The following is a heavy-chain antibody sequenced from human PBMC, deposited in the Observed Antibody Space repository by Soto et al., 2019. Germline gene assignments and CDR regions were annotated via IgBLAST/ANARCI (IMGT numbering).Heavy chain of an antibody. CDR2: IYYSGST. Sequence: SETLSLTCTVSGGSISSGGYYWSWIRQHPGKGLEWIGYIYYSGSTYYNPSLKSRVTISVDTSKNQFSPKLSSATAADTAVYYCALRLGDPGRLYFDYWGQGTLVTVSS. CDR1: GGSISSGGYY. J-gene: IGHJ4*02. D-gene: IGHD3-16*01. CDR3: ALRLGDPGRLYFDY. V-gene: IGHV4-31*03.